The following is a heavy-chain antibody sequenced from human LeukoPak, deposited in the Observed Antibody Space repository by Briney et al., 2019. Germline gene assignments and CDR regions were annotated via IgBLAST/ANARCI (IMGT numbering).Heavy chain of an antibody. D-gene: IGHD1-7*01. V-gene: IGHV3-30*02. Sequence: GSLKLSCAASGFTFSSYGMHWVRQAPGKGLGGVAFIRYDGSNKYYADSVKGRFTISRDNSKNTLYLQMNSLRAEDTAVYYCAKDPGGTTGSYFDYWGQGTLVTVSS. CDR2: IRYDGSNK. CDR1: GFTFSSYG. CDR3: AKDPGGTTGSYFDY. J-gene: IGHJ4*02.